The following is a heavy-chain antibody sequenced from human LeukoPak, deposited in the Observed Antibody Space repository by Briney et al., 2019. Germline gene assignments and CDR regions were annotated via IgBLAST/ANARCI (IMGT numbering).Heavy chain of an antibody. D-gene: IGHD5-18*01. CDR2: FHHSGST. CDR3: ASIGYIYGHNYYYMDV. V-gene: IGHV4-38-2*02. Sequence: PSETLSLTCSVSGYSISSGFYWDWIRQPPGKGLEWIGSFHHSGSTPYNPSLNSRVSISVDTSKYQLSLKLSSVTAADTAVYYCASIGYIYGHNYYYMDVWGKGTTVTISS. CDR1: GYSISSGFY. J-gene: IGHJ6*03.